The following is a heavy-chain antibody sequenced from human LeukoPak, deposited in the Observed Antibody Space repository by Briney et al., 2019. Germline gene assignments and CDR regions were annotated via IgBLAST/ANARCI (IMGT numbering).Heavy chain of an antibody. CDR3: ARGGRGHIVVVLAALWLDP. CDR1: GGSFSGYY. J-gene: IGHJ5*02. D-gene: IGHD2-2*01. Sequence: SETLSLTCAVYGGSFSGYYWSWIRQPPEKGLEWIGEINHSGSTNYNPSLKSRVTISVDTSKNQFSLKLSSVTAADTVVYYCARGGRGHIVVVLAALWLDPWGQGTLVTVSS. CDR2: INHSGST. V-gene: IGHV4-34*01.